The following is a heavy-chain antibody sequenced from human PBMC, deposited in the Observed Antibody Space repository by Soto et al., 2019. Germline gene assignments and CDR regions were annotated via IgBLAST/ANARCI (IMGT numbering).Heavy chain of an antibody. CDR3: ARDLWGYCGTDCYPLDV. V-gene: IGHV4-59*01. J-gene: IGHJ6*02. CDR2: MYNTGST. CDR1: GGSISGYY. Sequence: PSDTLSLTCTVSGGSISGYYWSWIRQPPGKGLEWIGYMYNTGSTVYNPSFKSRVTISVDTSKNQFSLKLNSVTAADTAVYYCARDLWGYCGTDCYPLDVWGQGTTVTVS. D-gene: IGHD2-21*02.